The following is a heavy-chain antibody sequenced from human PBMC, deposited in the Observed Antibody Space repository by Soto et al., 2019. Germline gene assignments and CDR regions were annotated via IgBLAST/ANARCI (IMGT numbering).Heavy chain of an antibody. J-gene: IGHJ5*02. CDR3: ERGHRYPWFEP. CDR2: INHSGST. D-gene: IGHD1-26*01. CDR1: GGSFSGYY. V-gene: IGHV4-34*01. Sequence: QVQLQQGGAGLLKPSETLSLICAVDGGSFSGYYWSWIRQPPGKGLDWIGEINHSGSTNYNPSLKGRVTISVDTSKNQFSLKLSSVTAADTAVYYCERGHRYPWFEPWGEGTLVTVSS.